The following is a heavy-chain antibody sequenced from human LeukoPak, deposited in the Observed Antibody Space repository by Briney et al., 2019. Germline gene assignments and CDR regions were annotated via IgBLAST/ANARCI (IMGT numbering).Heavy chain of an antibody. J-gene: IGHJ4*02. CDR1: GGSISSSSYY. CDR3: ARRGLYDFWSGYYLATLGFDY. D-gene: IGHD3-3*01. CDR2: IYYSGRT. Sequence: PSETLSLTCTVSGGSISSSSYYWGWIRQPPGKGLEWIGSIYYSGRTYYNPSLKSRVTISVDTSKNQFSLKLSSVTAADTAVYYCARRGLYDFWSGYYLATLGFDYWGQGTLVTVSS. V-gene: IGHV4-39*01.